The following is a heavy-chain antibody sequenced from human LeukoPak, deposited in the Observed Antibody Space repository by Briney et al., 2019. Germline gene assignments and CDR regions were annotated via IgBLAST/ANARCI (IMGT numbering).Heavy chain of an antibody. V-gene: IGHV3-21*01. D-gene: IGHD4-17*01. CDR3: AREDNGAHSEGRKGEFDY. Sequence: PGGCLRLSCTASGFTFSAYSMNWVRAAPGKGLEWVSSVSISSSYIYYADSVKGRFTISRDNAKNSLYLQMNSLRAEDTAVYHCAREDNGAHSEGRKGEFDYWGQGTLVTVSS. J-gene: IGHJ4*02. CDR2: VSISSSYI. CDR1: GFTFSAYS.